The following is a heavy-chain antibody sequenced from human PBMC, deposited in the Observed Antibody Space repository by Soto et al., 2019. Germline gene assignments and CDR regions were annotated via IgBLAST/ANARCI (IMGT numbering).Heavy chain of an antibody. Sequence: QVQLVESGGGVVQPGRSLRLSCAASGFTFSSYGMHWVRQAPGKGLEWVAVISYDGSNKYYADSVKGRFTISRDNSKNTLYLQMNSLRAEDTAVYYCAKGGYSGYDSSYGMAVWGQGTTVTVSS. CDR2: ISYDGSNK. V-gene: IGHV3-30*18. D-gene: IGHD5-12*01. CDR3: AKGGYSGYDSSYGMAV. J-gene: IGHJ6*02. CDR1: GFTFSSYG.